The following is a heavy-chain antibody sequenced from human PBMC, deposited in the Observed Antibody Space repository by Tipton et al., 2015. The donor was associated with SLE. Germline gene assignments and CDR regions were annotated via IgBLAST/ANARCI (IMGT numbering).Heavy chain of an antibody. CDR2: ISWIGST. D-gene: IGHD2-15*01. V-gene: IGHV4-59*08. J-gene: IGHJ4*01. CDR1: GGSFSSYY. Sequence: TLSLTCTVYGGSFSSYYWTWIRQPPGKGLEWIGYISWIGSTNYNPSLKSRVTMSVDTSMNQFSLELSSVTAADTAVYYCARLVVLAAEGLYSFDYWGHGTLVTVSS. CDR3: ARLVVLAAEGLYSFDY.